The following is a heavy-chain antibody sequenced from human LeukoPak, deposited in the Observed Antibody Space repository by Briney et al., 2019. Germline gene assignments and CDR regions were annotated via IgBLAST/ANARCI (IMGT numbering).Heavy chain of an antibody. CDR1: GGSISSGTYY. CDR3: ARGRLYYDILTGYGLSAFDI. Sequence: SETLSLTCTVSGGSISSGTYYWSWIRQPAGKGLEWIGRIYTSGSTNYNPSLKSRVTISVDTSKNQFSLNLSSVTAADTAVYYCARGRLYYDILTGYGLSAFDIWGQGTMVTVSS. D-gene: IGHD3-9*01. CDR2: IYTSGST. V-gene: IGHV4-61*02. J-gene: IGHJ3*02.